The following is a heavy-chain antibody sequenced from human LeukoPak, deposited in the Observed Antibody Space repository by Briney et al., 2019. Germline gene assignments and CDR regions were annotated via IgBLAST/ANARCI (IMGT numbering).Heavy chain of an antibody. V-gene: IGHV3-53*01. CDR2: IYSDNT. J-gene: IGHJ4*02. CDR3: AGTMVRGDHFDD. Sequence: GGSLRLSCTVSGFTVSSNSMSWVRQAPGKGLEWVSFIYSDNTHYSDSVKGRFTNSRDNAKNSLYLQMNSLRAEDTAVYYCAGTMVRGDHFDDWGQGTLVTVSS. CDR1: GFTVSSNS. D-gene: IGHD3-10*01.